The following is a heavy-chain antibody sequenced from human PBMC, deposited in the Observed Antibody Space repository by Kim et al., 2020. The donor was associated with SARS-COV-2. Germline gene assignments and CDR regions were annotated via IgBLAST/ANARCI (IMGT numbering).Heavy chain of an antibody. J-gene: IGHJ5*02. Sequence: GESLKISCKGSGYSFTSYWISWVRQMPGKGLEWMGRIDPSDSYTNYSPSFQGHVTISADKSISTAYLQWSSLKASDTAMYYCARPFRPYDILTGYSINWFDPWGQGTLVTVSS. V-gene: IGHV5-10-1*01. CDR3: ARPFRPYDILTGYSINWFDP. CDR1: GYSFTSYW. CDR2: IDPSDSYT. D-gene: IGHD3-9*01.